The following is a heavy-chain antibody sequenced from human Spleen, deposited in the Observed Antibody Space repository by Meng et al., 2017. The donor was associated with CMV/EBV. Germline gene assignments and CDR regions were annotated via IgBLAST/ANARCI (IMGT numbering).Heavy chain of an antibody. V-gene: IGHV4-31*02. D-gene: IGHD1-26*01. CDR1: GGSISLGSYY. CDR3: VRIRVGHSSPIDF. J-gene: IGHJ4*01. Sequence: VSGGSISLGSYYWGWVRQFPGRGLESIGRIYYPGDIFYNPSLKGRLTIAPDTSKNQWSLSLKFMTVADAAVYYCVRIRVGHSSPIDFWGRGTLVTVSS. CDR2: IYYPGDI.